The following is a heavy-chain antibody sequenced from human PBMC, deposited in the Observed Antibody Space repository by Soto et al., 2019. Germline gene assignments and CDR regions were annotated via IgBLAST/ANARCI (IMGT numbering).Heavy chain of an antibody. D-gene: IGHD3-22*01. CDR2: ISGSGGST. CDR1: GFTSSGYA. J-gene: IGHJ4*02. Sequence: PGGSLRLSCAPSGFTSSGYAMSWVRQAPGKGLEWVSAISGSGGSTYYADSVKGRFTISRDNSKNTLYLQMNRLRAEDTAVYYCAKHQKWLLLSYYFEYWGQGTLVTVSS. CDR3: AKHQKWLLLSYYFEY. V-gene: IGHV3-23*01.